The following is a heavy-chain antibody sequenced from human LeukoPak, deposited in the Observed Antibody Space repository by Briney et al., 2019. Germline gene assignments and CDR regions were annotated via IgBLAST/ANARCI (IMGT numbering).Heavy chain of an antibody. D-gene: IGHD1-26*01. CDR1: GFTFSSYD. J-gene: IGHJ6*02. Sequence: PGGSLRLSCAASGFTFSSYDMSWVRQAPGKGLEWISVISNSGGHAYYADSVKGRFTISRDNSKNTLYLQMNSLRAEDTAVDYCAREGSSPISNYYYYYGMDVWGQGTTVTVSS. V-gene: IGHV3-23*01. CDR2: ISNSGGHA. CDR3: AREGSSPISNYYYYYGMDV.